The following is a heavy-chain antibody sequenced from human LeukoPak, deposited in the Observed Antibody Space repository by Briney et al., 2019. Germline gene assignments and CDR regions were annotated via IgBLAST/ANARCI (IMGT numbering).Heavy chain of an antibody. CDR3: ARRYSDYDDLDQ. D-gene: IGHD5-12*01. CDR1: GSTFSNYW. J-gene: IGHJ4*02. CDR2: IKGDGSER. V-gene: IGHV3-7*01. Sequence: GGSLRLSCEVSGSTFSNYWMSWIRQVPGKGLEWLACIKGDGSERHYVDSVRGRFTVSRDNAKNSLYLQMNSLRAEDTAVYYCARRYSDYDDLDQWGQGTLVTVSS.